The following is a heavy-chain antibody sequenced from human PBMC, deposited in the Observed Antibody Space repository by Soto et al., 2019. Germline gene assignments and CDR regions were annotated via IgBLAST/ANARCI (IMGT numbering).Heavy chain of an antibody. CDR3: ASRDYCSIMRCSSNY. CDR2: VNHGVDN. CDR1: GGSLSDHY. J-gene: IGHJ4*02. D-gene: IGHD3-16*01. V-gene: IGHV4-34*02. Sequence: QVQLQQWGAGLLKPSETLSLTCAVSGGSLSDHYWSWIRQSPGTGLEWVVEVNHGVDNNYNPSLKSRLTISSDTPKNQVSLQLTSVAASDRGVYYCASRDYCSIMRCSSNYWGQGILVTVSS.